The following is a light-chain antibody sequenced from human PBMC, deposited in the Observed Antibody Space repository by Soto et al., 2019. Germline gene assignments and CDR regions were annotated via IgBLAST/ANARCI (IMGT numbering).Light chain of an antibody. Sequence: QSVLTQPASVSGSPGQSITISCTGTSSDVGGYNYVSWYQQHPGKAPKLMIYDVSNRPSGVSNRFSGSKSGNTASLTISGLQAEDEADYNCSSYTSSSTVFGPGTKVTVL. CDR3: SSYTSSSTV. CDR2: DVS. J-gene: IGLJ1*01. CDR1: SSDVGGYNY. V-gene: IGLV2-14*01.